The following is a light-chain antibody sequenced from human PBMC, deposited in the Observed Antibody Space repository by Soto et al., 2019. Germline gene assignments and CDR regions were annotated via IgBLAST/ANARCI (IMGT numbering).Light chain of an antibody. J-gene: IGKJ1*01. V-gene: IGKV3-20*01. CDR1: QSVSSNY. CDR3: QQYGSSIKT. CDR2: GAS. Sequence: EIVLTQFPGTLSLSPGERATLSCRASQSVSSNYLAWYQQRPGQPPNLLIFGASNRAPGIPDRFSGSGSGTDFTLTISRVEPEDFAVYYCQQYGSSIKTFGQGTKVDIK.